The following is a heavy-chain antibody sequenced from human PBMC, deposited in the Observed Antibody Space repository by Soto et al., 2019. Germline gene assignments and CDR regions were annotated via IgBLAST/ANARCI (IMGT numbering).Heavy chain of an antibody. CDR2: IIPIFGTA. CDR3: ASGSGGIAVAGVDY. J-gene: IGHJ4*02. V-gene: IGHV1-69*01. D-gene: IGHD6-19*01. Sequence: QVQLVQSGAEVKKPGSSVKVSCKASGGTFSSYAISWVRQAPGQGLEWMGGIIPIFGTANYAQKLQGRVTITADESTNTAYMELSRLRSEDTAVYYCASGSGGIAVAGVDYWGQGTLVTVSS. CDR1: GGTFSSYA.